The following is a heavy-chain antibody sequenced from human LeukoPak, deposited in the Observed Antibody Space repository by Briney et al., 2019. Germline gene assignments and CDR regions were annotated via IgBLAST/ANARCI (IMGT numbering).Heavy chain of an antibody. J-gene: IGHJ4*02. CDR2: IYYSGST. CDR1: GGSISSYY. Sequence: SETLSLTCTVSGGSISSYYWSWIRQPPGKGLEWIGYIYYSGSTNYNPSLKSRVTISVDTSKNQFSLKLSSVTAADTAVYYCARRRDARGSWYYWGQGTLVTVSS. D-gene: IGHD6-13*01. V-gene: IGHV4-59*12. CDR3: ARRRDARGSWYY.